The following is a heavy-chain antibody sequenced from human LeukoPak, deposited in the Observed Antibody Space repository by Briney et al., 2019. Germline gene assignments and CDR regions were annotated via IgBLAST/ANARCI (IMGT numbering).Heavy chain of an antibody. CDR3: AKPHPSITMIVVVPNAFDM. Sequence: GGSLRLSCAASGFTFRAYAMSWVRHAPGKGLEWVSAISGSGGSTYYADSVTGRFTISSDNSKNTLCLQMNSLRAADTAVYYCAKPHPSITMIVVVPNAFDMWGQGTMVTVSS. V-gene: IGHV3-23*01. CDR1: GFTFRAYA. D-gene: IGHD3-22*01. CDR2: ISGSGGST. J-gene: IGHJ3*02.